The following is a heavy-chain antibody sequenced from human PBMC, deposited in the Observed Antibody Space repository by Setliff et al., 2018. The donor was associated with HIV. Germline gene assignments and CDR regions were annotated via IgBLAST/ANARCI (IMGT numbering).Heavy chain of an antibody. D-gene: IGHD1-1*01. Sequence: PSETLSLTCAVYGGSLNDYYWNWIRLPPGKGLEWIGEINHSGSTNYNPSLKSRVTISVDTSKNQFSLKLTSVTAADTAVYYCARDWNHYFYYMDVWGKGTTVTVSS. CDR2: INHSGST. CDR1: GGSLNDYY. V-gene: IGHV4-34*01. CDR3: ARDWNHYFYYMDV. J-gene: IGHJ6*03.